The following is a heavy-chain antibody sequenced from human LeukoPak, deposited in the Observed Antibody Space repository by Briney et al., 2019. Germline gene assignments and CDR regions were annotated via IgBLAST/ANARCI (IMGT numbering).Heavy chain of an antibody. D-gene: IGHD3-3*01. CDR2: ISAYNGNT. CDR1: GYTFTNYG. V-gene: IGHV1-18*01. Sequence: ASVKVSCKASGYTFTNYGISWVRQAPGQGLEWMGWISAYNGNTNYAQKRQGRVTMTTDTSTSTAYMELRSLRSDDTAVYYCARDPLFGVPLPMSFNWFDPWGQGTLVTVSS. J-gene: IGHJ5*02. CDR3: ARDPLFGVPLPMSFNWFDP.